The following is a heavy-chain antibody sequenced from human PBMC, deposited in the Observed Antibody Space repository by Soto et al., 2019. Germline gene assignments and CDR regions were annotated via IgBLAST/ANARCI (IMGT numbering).Heavy chain of an antibody. CDR1: GGTFNTYT. D-gene: IGHD2-2*01. V-gene: IGHV1-69*02. CDR2: IIPMLTVT. J-gene: IGHJ3*01. Sequence: QVHLIQSGAEVKKPGSSVKVSCKAAGGTFNTYTLIWVRQAPGHGLAWMGRIIPMLTVTNSAQKFQGRLTLTADKSTGTAFMELTSLRSDATAVYYCSIGSWSAETFDVWGQGTMVTVSS. CDR3: SIGSWSAETFDV.